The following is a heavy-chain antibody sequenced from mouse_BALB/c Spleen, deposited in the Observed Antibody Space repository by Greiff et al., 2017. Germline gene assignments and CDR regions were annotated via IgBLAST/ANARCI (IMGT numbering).Heavy chain of an antibody. V-gene: IGHV1-63*02. J-gene: IGHJ2*01. CDR3: ARSPGSSFYFDY. D-gene: IGHD1-1*01. CDR1: GYTFTNYW. Sequence: VKLMESGAELVRPGTSVKISCKASGYTFTNYWLGWVKQRPGHGLEWIGDIYPGGGYTNYNEKFKGKATLTADTSSSTAYMQLSSLTSEDSAVYFCARSPGSSFYFDYWGQGTTLTVSS. CDR2: IYPGGGYT.